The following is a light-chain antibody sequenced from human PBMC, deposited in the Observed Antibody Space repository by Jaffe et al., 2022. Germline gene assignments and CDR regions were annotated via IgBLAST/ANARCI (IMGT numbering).Light chain of an antibody. J-gene: IGLJ3*02. Sequence: QSVLTQPPSVSAAPGQKVTISCSGTSSNIGDNYVSWYQQLPGTAPQLLIYDNHKRPSGIPDRFSGSKSGTSATLGITGLQIGDEADYYCATWDITLNTGVFGGGTKLTVL. CDR2: DNH. V-gene: IGLV1-51*01. CDR3: ATWDITLNTGV. CDR1: SSNIGDNY.